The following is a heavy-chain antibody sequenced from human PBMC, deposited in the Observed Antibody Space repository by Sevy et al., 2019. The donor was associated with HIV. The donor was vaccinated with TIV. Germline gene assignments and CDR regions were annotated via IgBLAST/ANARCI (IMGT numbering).Heavy chain of an antibody. V-gene: IGHV3-21*01. Sequence: GGSLRLSCVGSGFNFNKHFMVWVRQAPGWGLKWVSSISSRSGYIFYSDSVRGRFTISRDNAKNSLFLEMNNLGVEDTAVYYCTREASAAGTSFGLDVWGQGTTVTVSS. J-gene: IGHJ6*02. CDR1: GFNFNKHF. D-gene: IGHD6-13*01. CDR3: TREASAAGTSFGLDV. CDR2: ISSRSGYI.